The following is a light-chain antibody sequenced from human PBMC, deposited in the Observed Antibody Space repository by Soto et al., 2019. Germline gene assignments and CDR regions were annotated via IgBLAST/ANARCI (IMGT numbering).Light chain of an antibody. V-gene: IGKV1-5*03. CDR2: QAS. Sequence: IQMTQSHSTLSAFVGDRVTITCRASQSISSWLAWYQQKPGKAPKLLVYQASTLESGVPLRFSGSGSGTEFTLTINSLQSDDFATYYCQQYDSYSWTFGQGTKVDNK. CDR3: QQYDSYSWT. J-gene: IGKJ1*01. CDR1: QSISSW.